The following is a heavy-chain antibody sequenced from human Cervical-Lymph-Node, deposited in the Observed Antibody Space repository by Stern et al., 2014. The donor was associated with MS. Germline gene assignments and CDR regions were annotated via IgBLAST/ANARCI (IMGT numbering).Heavy chain of an antibody. Sequence: VQLLESGAGVVKTGGSLRLPCAASGFTFSAFSMSSMRHGPGEGLAWVPYISCTGSTTSYAGCGKGRFTMHRDNAKSSVSLQMNGLRGEDTAVYYCGRSGAGNWFDPWGQGALVTVSS. CDR3: GRSGAGNWFDP. D-gene: IGHD3-10*01. J-gene: IGHJ5*02. CDR2: ISCTGSTT. V-gene: IGHV3-11*01. CDR1: GFTFSAFS.